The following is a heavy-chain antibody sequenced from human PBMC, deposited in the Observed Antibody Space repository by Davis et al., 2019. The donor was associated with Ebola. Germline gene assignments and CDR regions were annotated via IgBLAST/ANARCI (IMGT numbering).Heavy chain of an antibody. D-gene: IGHD2-2*01. CDR2: INAGNGNT. CDR1: GYTFTSYA. CDR3: ARDQEVSGHQLLWDYYYGMDV. V-gene: IGHV1-3*01. Sequence: ASVTVSCKASGYTFTSYAMHWVRQAPGQRLEWMGWINAGNGNTKYSQKFQGRVTITRDTSASTAYMELSSLRSEDTAVYYCARDQEVSGHQLLWDYYYGMDVWGQGTTVTVSS. J-gene: IGHJ6*02.